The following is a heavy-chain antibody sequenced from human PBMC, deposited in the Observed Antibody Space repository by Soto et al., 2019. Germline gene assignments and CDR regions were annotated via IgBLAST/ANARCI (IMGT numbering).Heavy chain of an antibody. J-gene: IGHJ4*02. D-gene: IGHD3-22*01. CDR3: ARAANQYYYDSSGYDY. Sequence: SVKVSCKASGGTFSSYAISWVRQAPGQGLEWMGGIIPIFGTANYAQKFQGRVTITADESTSTAYMELSSLRSEDTAVYYCARAANQYYYDSSGYDYWGQGTLVTVSS. V-gene: IGHV1-69*13. CDR2: IIPIFGTA. CDR1: GGTFSSYA.